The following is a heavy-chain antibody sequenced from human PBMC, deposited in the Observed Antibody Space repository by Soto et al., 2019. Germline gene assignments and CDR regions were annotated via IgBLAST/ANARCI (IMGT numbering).Heavy chain of an antibody. CDR1: GFTFSSYG. CDR3: ARNLRLQFYYYYYGMDV. V-gene: IGHV3-33*01. D-gene: IGHD4-4*01. Sequence: GGSLRLSCAASGFTFSSYGMHWVRQAPGKGLEWVAVIWYDGSNKYYADSVKGRFTISRDNSKNTLYLQMNSLRAEDTAVYYCARNLRLQFYYYYYGMDVWGQGTTVTVSS. J-gene: IGHJ6*02. CDR2: IWYDGSNK.